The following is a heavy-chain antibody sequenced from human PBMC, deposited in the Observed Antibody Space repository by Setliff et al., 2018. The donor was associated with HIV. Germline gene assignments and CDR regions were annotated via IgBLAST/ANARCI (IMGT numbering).Heavy chain of an antibody. CDR2: VSSRGDT. V-gene: IGHV4-59*05. CDR1: DSGTYY. D-gene: IGHD2-2*01. CDR3: ARHGQDYQLGYYYYYRDV. J-gene: IGHJ6*03. Sequence: SETLSLTCTVSDSGTYYWSWIRQPAGKGLEWIGRVSSRGDTYYNPSLKSRVTISVDTSKNQFSLKLSSVTAADTAVYYCARHGQDYQLGYYYYYRDVWGKGTTVTVSS.